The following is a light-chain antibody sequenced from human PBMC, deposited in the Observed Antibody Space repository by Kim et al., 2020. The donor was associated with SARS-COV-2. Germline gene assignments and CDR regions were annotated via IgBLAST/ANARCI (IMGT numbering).Light chain of an antibody. Sequence: LPPRNRDELSCRASEGMSSYLAWYEQKPGHARRLLIYEASNSATGIPDRVSGSGAGTDFTLTISSREPEGFAVYYCQQRRNWPRTFGQGTKV. CDR1: EGMSSY. CDR2: EAS. CDR3: QQRRNWPRT. J-gene: IGKJ1*01. V-gene: IGKV3-11*01.